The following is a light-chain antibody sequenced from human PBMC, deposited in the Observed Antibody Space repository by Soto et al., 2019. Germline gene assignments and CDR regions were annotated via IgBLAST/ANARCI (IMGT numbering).Light chain of an antibody. CDR2: DVD. CDR1: RSDDGGYRF. J-gene: IGLJ3*02. V-gene: IGLV2-11*01. CDR3: CLDAGGFTWV. Sequence: QSVLTQPRSVSGSPGQSVSISCTGARSDDGGYRFVSWYQQHPDKAPKLMIYDVDKRPSGVPDRFSGSKSGNTASLTISGLQAEDEADYFCCLDAGGFTWVFGGGTKVTVL.